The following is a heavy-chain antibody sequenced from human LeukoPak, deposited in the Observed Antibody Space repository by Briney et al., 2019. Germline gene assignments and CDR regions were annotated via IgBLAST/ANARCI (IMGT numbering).Heavy chain of an antibody. V-gene: IGHV4-31*03. CDR3: ARAPSSDDAFDI. CDR2: IYYSGST. D-gene: IGHD3-22*01. CDR1: GGSISSGGYY. J-gene: IGHJ3*02. Sequence: SETLSLTCTVSGGSISSGGYYWSWIRQYPGKGLEWIGYIYYSGSTYYNPSLKSRVTISVDTSKNQFSLKLSSVTAADTAVYYCARAPSSDDAFDIWGQGTMVTVSS.